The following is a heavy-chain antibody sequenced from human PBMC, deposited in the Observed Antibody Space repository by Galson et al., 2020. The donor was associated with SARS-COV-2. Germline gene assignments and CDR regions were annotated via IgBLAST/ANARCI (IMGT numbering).Heavy chain of an antibody. CDR2: SKRESDGGTA. J-gene: IGHJ1*01. CDR3: MTFYTETRHL. CDR1: GINFKNAW. V-gene: IGHV3-15*01. Sequence: GESLKISCAASGINFKNAWMNWVRQAPGKGLEWIGRSKRESDGGTADYAAPVKGRFAISRDDSTEMFYLQMNGLKIEDTAMYYCMTFYTETRHLWGRGTLVTVAS. D-gene: IGHD4-17*01.